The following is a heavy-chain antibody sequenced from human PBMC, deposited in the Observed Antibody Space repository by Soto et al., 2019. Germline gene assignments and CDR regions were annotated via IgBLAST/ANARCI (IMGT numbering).Heavy chain of an antibody. CDR1: GGSFSGYY. CDR2: INHSGST. J-gene: IGHJ6*02. D-gene: IGHD3-3*01. Sequence: QVQLQQWGAGLLKPSETLSITCAVYGGSFSGYYWSWIRQPPGKGLAWIGEINHSGSTNYNPSLKTRVTISVATSKNQFSLKLSSVTAADTAVYYWARLLFLEWLRYYYDGMDVWGQGTTVTVSS. V-gene: IGHV4-34*01. CDR3: ARLLFLEWLRYYYDGMDV.